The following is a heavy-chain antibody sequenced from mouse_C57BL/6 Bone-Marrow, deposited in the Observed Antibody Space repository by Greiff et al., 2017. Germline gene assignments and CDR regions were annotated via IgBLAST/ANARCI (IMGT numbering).Heavy chain of an antibody. Sequence: QVQLQQPGAELVKPGASVKMSCKASGYTFTSYWITWVKQSPGQGLEWIGDIYPGSGSTNYNEKFKSQATLTVDTSSSTAYMQLISLTSEDSAVYYCSRLEPQSWLRRRDYYAMGYWGQGTSVTVSS. J-gene: IGHJ4*01. D-gene: IGHD2-2*01. CDR3: SRLEPQSWLRRRDYYAMGY. CDR1: GYTFTSYW. CDR2: IYPGSGST. V-gene: IGHV1-55*01.